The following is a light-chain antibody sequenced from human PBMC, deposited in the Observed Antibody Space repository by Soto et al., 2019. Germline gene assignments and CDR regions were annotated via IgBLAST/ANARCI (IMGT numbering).Light chain of an antibody. J-gene: IGKJ4*01. Sequence: DIQMTQAPYSVSASVGARVTITCRASQGISSWLAWYQQKPGKAPNLLIYAASSLQSVVPSRFSGSGSGTDFTLTISSRQPEYFATYYRQQADTIPLTFGGGTKVEIK. CDR3: QQADTIPLT. V-gene: IGKV1-12*01. CDR1: QGISSW. CDR2: AAS.